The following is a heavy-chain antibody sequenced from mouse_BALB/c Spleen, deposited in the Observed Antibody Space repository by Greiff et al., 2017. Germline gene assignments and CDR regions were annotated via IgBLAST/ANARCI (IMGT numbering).Heavy chain of an antibody. V-gene: IGHV1-18*01. D-gene: IGHD2-10*01. J-gene: IGHJ4*01. Sequence: VQLQQSGPELVKPGASVKIPCKASGYTFTDYNMDWVKQSHGKSLEWIGDINPNNGGTIYNQKFKGKATLTVDKSSSTAYMELRSLTSEDTAVYYCARASYYGKAYAMDYWGHGTSVTVSS. CDR2: INPNNGGT. CDR3: ARASYYGKAYAMDY. CDR1: GYTFTDYN.